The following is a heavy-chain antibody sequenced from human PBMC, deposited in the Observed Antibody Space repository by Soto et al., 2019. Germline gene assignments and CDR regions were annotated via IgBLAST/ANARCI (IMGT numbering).Heavy chain of an antibody. V-gene: IGHV3-30*18. CDR3: AKDHNYYDSSGPLDY. CDR1: GFTFSSYG. Sequence: GGSLRLSCAASGFTFSSYGMHWVRQAPGKGLEWVAVISYDGSNKYYADSVKGRFTISRDNSKNTLYLQMNSLRAEDTAVYYCAKDHNYYDSSGPLDYWGQGIQVTVSS. D-gene: IGHD3-22*01. J-gene: IGHJ4*02. CDR2: ISYDGSNK.